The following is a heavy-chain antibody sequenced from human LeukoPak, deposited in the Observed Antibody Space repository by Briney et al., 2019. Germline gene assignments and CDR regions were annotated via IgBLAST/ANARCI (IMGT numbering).Heavy chain of an antibody. CDR1: GYTFTSYG. D-gene: IGHD3-10*01. J-gene: IGHJ5*02. CDR2: ISAYNGNT. V-gene: IGHV1-18*01. Sequence: GASVKVSCKASGYTFTSYGISWVRQAPGQGLEWMGWISAYNGNTNYAQKLQGRVTMTTDTSTSTAYMELRSLRSDDTAVYYCARQPMVRGRNWFDPWGQGTLVTVSS. CDR3: ARQPMVRGRNWFDP.